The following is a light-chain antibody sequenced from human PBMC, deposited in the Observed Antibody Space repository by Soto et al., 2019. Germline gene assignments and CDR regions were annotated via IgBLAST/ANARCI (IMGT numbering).Light chain of an antibody. CDR3: QQYGSSGT. J-gene: IGKJ1*01. V-gene: IGKV3-20*01. CDR2: GAS. CDR1: QSVSNNY. Sequence: EIVFTHSPGTLSVFRVERAAPSRMASQSVSNNYLAWYQQKPGQAPRLLIYGASNRATGIPDRFSASGSGTDFTLTISRLEPEDFAVYYCQQYGSSGTFGQGTKVDIK.